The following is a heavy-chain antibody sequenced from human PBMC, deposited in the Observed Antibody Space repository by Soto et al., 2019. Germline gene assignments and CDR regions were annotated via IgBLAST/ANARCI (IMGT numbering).Heavy chain of an antibody. CDR2: IYYSGST. D-gene: IGHD2-2*01. V-gene: IGHV4-59*01. Sequence: PSETLSLTCTVSGGSISSYYWSWIRQPPGKGLEWIGYIYYSGSTNYNPSLQSRVTISVDTSKNQFSLKLSSVTAADTAVYYCARAGAGSSNYYGMDVWGQGTTVTISS. J-gene: IGHJ6*02. CDR1: GGSISSYY. CDR3: ARAGAGSSNYYGMDV.